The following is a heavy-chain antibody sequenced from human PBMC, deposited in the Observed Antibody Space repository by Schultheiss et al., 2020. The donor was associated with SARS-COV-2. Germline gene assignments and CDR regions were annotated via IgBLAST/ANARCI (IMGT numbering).Heavy chain of an antibody. CDR1: GGSISSGDYY. D-gene: IGHD4-17*01. J-gene: IGHJ5*02. CDR3: ARGGGYGESNWFDP. Sequence: SETLSLTCTVSGGSISSGDYYWSWIRQTPGKGLEWIGYIYYSGTTYYNPSLKSRVTISVDTSKNQFSLKLSSVTAADTAVYYCARGGGYGESNWFDPWGQGTLVTVSS. CDR2: IYYSGTT. V-gene: IGHV4-30-4*01.